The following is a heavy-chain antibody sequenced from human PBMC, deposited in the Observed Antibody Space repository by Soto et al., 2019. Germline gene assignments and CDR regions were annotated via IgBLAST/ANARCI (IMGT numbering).Heavy chain of an antibody. CDR3: AKAGATSHRYNVFDI. V-gene: IGHV3-23*01. D-gene: IGHD6-25*01. CDR1: GFTFSTYA. Sequence: GGSLRLSCAASGFTFSTYAMSWVRQAPGKGLEWVAVISVSGYKTNYADSVKGRFTITRDNSKNTLFLQMNSLRVEDTAVYYCAKAGATSHRYNVFDIWGQGTMVTVSS. J-gene: IGHJ3*02. CDR2: ISVSGYKT.